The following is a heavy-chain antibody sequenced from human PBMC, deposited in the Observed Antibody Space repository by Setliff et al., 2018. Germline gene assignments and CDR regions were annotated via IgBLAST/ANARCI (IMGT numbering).Heavy chain of an antibody. J-gene: IGHJ5*02. Sequence: PSETLSLTCTVSGGSISSHYWNWIRQPPGKGLEWIGSIYYSGSTNYNPSLKSRVTISVDTSKNQFSLKLSSVTAADTAVYYCARSQSFNFWSGYFWFDPWGQGTLVTVS. V-gene: IGHV4-59*11. CDR3: ARSQSFNFWSGYFWFDP. D-gene: IGHD3-3*01. CDR1: GGSISSHY. CDR2: IYYSGST.